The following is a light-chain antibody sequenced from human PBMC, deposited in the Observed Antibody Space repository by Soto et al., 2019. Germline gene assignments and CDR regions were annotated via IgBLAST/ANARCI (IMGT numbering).Light chain of an antibody. Sequence: EVVLTESPGSLSLSPRDRATLSCRASQSLVNTYVAWYQQKAGQAPRLLIFDASTRATGIPDRFSGSGSGTDFTLSISRLEPEDFAVYYCQSYGSSRTFGHGTKVDIK. J-gene: IGKJ1*01. CDR2: DAS. V-gene: IGKV3-20*01. CDR1: QSLVNTY. CDR3: QSYGSSRT.